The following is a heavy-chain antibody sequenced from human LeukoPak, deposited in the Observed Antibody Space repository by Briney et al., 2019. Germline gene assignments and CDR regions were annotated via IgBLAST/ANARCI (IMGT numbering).Heavy chain of an antibody. V-gene: IGHV3-9*03. CDR2: ISWNSGSI. J-gene: IGHJ1*01. D-gene: IGHD2/OR15-2a*01. CDR3: AKDRGTTFWYFQH. Sequence: PGGTLRLSCAASDFTFSSSGMTWVRQAPGKGLEWVSGISWNSGSIGYADSVKGRFTISRDNAKNSLYLQMNSLRAEDMALYYCAKDRGTTFWYFQHWGQGTLVTVSS. CDR1: DFTFSSSG.